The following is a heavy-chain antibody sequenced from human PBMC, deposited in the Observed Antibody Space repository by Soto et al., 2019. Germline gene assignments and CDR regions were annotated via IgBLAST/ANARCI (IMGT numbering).Heavy chain of an antibody. V-gene: IGHV4-61*08. Sequence: SETLSLTCTVSGGSISSGGYYWSWIRQHPGKGLEWIGYIYYSGSTNYNPSLKSRVTISVDTSKNQFFLKLSSVTAADTAVYYCARALERGYSYGYSFDYWGQGTLVTVS. CDR2: IYYSGST. D-gene: IGHD5-18*01. CDR3: ARALERGYSYGYSFDY. J-gene: IGHJ4*02. CDR1: GGSISSGGYY.